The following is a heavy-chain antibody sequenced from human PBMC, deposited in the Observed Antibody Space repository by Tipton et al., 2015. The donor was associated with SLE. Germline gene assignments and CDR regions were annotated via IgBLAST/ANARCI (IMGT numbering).Heavy chain of an antibody. CDR2: IKEDGSER. CDR1: GFTFNTW. J-gene: IGHJ5*02. D-gene: IGHD2-2*01. Sequence: SLRLSCAASGFTFNTWLSWVRPAPGKGLEWVANIKEDGSERYYVDSVKGRFTISRDNVKNSLYLQMSSLRVEDTGVYYCTRDPTSSRWFDPWGQGTLVTVSS. CDR3: TRDPTSSRWFDP. V-gene: IGHV3-7*01.